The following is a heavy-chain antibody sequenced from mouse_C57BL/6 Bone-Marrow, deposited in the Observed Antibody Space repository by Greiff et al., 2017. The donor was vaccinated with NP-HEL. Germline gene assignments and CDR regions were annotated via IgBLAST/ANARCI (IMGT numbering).Heavy chain of an antibody. Sequence: EVKLVESGGGLVQPGGSLKLSCAASGFTFSDYYMYWVRQTPEKRLEWVAYISNGGGSTYYPDTVKGRFTISRDNAKNTLYLQMSRLKSEDTAMYYCARHWNESGFAYWGQGTLVTVSA. J-gene: IGHJ3*01. V-gene: IGHV5-12*01. CDR3: ARHWNESGFAY. CDR1: GFTFSDYY. CDR2: ISNGGGST.